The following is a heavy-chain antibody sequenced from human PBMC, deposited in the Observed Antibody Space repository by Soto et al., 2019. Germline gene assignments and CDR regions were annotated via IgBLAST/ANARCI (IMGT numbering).Heavy chain of an antibody. Sequence: GSLRLSCAASGFTFSSYAMSWVRQAPGKGLEWVSAISGSGGSTYYADSVKGRFTISRDNSKNTLYLQMNSLRAEDTAVYYCSRPRSGSYYSGMDVWGQGTTVTVS. D-gene: IGHD3-10*01. J-gene: IGHJ6*02. CDR3: SRPRSGSYYSGMDV. CDR1: GFTFSSYA. CDR2: ISGSGGST. V-gene: IGHV3-23*01.